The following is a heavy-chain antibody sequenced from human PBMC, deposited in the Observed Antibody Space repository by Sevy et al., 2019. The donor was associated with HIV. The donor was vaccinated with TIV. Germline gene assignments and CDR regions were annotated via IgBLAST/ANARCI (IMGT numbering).Heavy chain of an antibody. J-gene: IGHJ4*02. CDR3: AKGPMSIAVAGREPDY. V-gene: IGHV3-30*02. CDR2: IRYDGSNK. D-gene: IGHD6-19*01. CDR1: GFTFSSYG. Sequence: GGSLRLSCAASGFTFSSYGMHWVRQAPGKGLEWVAFIRYDGSNKYYADSVKGRFTISRDNSKNTLYLQMNSLRAEDTAVYYCAKGPMSIAVAGREPDYRGQGTLVTVSS.